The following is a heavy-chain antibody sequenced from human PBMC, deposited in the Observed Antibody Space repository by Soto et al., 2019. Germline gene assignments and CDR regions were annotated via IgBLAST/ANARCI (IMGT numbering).Heavy chain of an antibody. CDR3: ARDAGYCSSTSCYTEYFDY. CDR2: INPSGGST. Sequence: ASVKVSCKASGYTFTSYYMHWVRQAPGQGLEWMGIINPSGGSTSYAQKFQGRVTMTRDTSTSTVYMELSSLRSEDTAVYYCARDAGYCSSTSCYTEYFDYWGQGTLVTVSS. D-gene: IGHD2-2*02. V-gene: IGHV1-46*01. CDR1: GYTFTSYY. J-gene: IGHJ4*02.